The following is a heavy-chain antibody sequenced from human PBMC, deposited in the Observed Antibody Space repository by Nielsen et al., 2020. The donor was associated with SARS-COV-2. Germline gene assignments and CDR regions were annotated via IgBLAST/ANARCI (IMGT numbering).Heavy chain of an antibody. CDR3: ARGDLVVVPSPLLGLGPIFYSFYLDV. V-gene: IGHV4-4*02. J-gene: IGHJ6*03. CDR2: VSHSGST. Sequence: SETLSLTCADSGGSVSSNDWWTWVRQSPGKGLEWIGEVSHSGSTNYSPSLKSRVTLSMDKSKNQFSLRLTSVSAADTADYFCARGDLVVVPSPLLGLGPIFYSFYLDVWGKGTTVIVSS. D-gene: IGHD2-2*02. CDR1: GGSVSSNDW.